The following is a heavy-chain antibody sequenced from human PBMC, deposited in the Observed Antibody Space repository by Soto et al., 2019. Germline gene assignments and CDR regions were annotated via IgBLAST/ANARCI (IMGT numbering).Heavy chain of an antibody. V-gene: IGHV4-31*03. J-gene: IGHJ3*02. CDR3: ARLLYSSSWYGGAFDI. Sequence: LSLTCTVSGGSISSGGYYWSWIRQHPGKGLEWIGYIYYSGSTYYNPSLKSRVTISVDTSKNQFSLKLSSVTAADTAVYYCARLLYSSSWYGGAFDIWGQGTIVTVSS. D-gene: IGHD6-13*01. CDR2: IYYSGST. CDR1: GGSISSGGYY.